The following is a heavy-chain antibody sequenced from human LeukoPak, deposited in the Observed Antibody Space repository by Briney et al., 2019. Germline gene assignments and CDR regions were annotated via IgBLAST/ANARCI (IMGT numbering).Heavy chain of an antibody. J-gene: IGHJ4*02. D-gene: IGHD4-17*01. V-gene: IGHV4-4*07. CDR1: GDSISRYY. CDR2: FYTIGST. CDR3: AGSAPSVTSYYFDS. Sequence: PSETLSLTCTVSGDSISRYYWSWIRQPAGKGLEWIGRFYTIGSTNYNPSLKSRVTMSLDTSKNQFSLTLNSVTAADTAVYYCAGSAPSVTSYYFDSWGQGTLVTVSS.